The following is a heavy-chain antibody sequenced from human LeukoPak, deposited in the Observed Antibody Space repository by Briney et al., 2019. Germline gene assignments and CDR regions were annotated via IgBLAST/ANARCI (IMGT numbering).Heavy chain of an antibody. CDR2: INTDESSI. Sequence: PGGSLRLSCAASGFVFSNYWMHWVRQGPGKGLVWVSLINTDESSIIYADSVKGRFTVSRDNAKNTLYLQMNSLRPEDTAVYYCARDGYCSGGTCYGKDYWGQGTLVTVSS. D-gene: IGHD2-15*01. CDR3: ARDGYCSGGTCYGKDY. J-gene: IGHJ4*02. CDR1: GFVFSNYW. V-gene: IGHV3-74*01.